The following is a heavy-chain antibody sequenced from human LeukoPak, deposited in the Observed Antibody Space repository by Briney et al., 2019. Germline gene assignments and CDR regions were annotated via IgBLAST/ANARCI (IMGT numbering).Heavy chain of an antibody. CDR3: ARDVALRYYSSGCPCDY. Sequence: ASVKVSCTASDHTFTIYGTSWVRQAPGQGLEWMGWISAYKGNTNYAQKLQGRVTMTTDTSTSTAYMELRSLRSDDTALYYRARDVALRYYSSGCPCDYWGQGNPGHRLL. CDR2: ISAYKGNT. V-gene: IGHV1-18*01. D-gene: IGHD3-22*01. J-gene: IGHJ4*02. CDR1: DHTFTIYG.